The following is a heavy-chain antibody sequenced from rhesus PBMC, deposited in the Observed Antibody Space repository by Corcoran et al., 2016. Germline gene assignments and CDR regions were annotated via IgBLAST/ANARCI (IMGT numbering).Heavy chain of an antibody. D-gene: IGHD6-13*01. V-gene: IGHV4-173*01. J-gene: IGHJ4*01. CDR1: GGSISSNY. CDR2: ISGSGGGT. CDR3: ARGRYSSWSLDYFDY. Sequence: QVQLQESGPGLVKPSETLSLTCAVSGGSISSNYWRWIRQPPGMGLEWIGRISGSGGGTDYNPSLQSRGTISTDPSKNQFSLQLSSVTAADTAVYYCARGRYSSWSLDYFDYWGQGVLVTVSS.